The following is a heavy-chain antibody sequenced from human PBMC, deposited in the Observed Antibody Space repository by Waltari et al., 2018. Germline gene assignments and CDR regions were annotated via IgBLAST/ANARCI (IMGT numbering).Heavy chain of an antibody. CDR1: GYTFTSYA. V-gene: IGHV1-3*01. Sequence: QVQLVQSGAEVKKPGASVKVSCKASGYTFTSYAMHWVRQAHGQRLEWMGWINAGNGNTKYSQKFQGRVTITRDTSASTAYMELSSLRSEDTAVYYCARDGSIYDFWSGYYELDPWGQGTLVTVSS. CDR3: ARDGSIYDFWSGYYELDP. CDR2: INAGNGNT. D-gene: IGHD3-3*01. J-gene: IGHJ5*02.